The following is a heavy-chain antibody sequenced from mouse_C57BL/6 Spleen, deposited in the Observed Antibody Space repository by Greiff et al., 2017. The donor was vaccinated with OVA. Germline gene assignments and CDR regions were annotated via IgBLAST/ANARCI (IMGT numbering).Heavy chain of an antibody. Sequence: VQLQQSGPVLVKPGPSVKISCTASGFTFTDYYMHWVQQSHGKSLEWIGLVYPYNGGTSYHQQFKGQATLTVDTSSSTAYMELNSLTSEDSAVYYCARGDRWSYAMDYWGKGTSVTVYS. CDR3: ARGDRWSYAMDY. D-gene: IGHD2-3*01. CDR2: VYPYNGGT. J-gene: IGHJ4*01. V-gene: IGHV1-36*01. CDR1: GFTFTDYY.